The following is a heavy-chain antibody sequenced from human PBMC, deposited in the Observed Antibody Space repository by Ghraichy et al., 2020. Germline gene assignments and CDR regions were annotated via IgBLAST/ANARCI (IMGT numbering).Heavy chain of an antibody. CDR3: AKDPRLGFAAAAAGTVFDY. J-gene: IGHJ4*02. V-gene: IGHV3-23*01. Sequence: GESLNISCAASGFTFSSYAMSWVRQAPGKGLEWVSAISGSGGSTYYADSVKGRFTISRDNSKNTLYLQMNSLRAEDTAVYYCAKDPRLGFAAAAAGTVFDYWGQGTLVTVSS. D-gene: IGHD6-13*01. CDR2: ISGSGGST. CDR1: GFTFSSYA.